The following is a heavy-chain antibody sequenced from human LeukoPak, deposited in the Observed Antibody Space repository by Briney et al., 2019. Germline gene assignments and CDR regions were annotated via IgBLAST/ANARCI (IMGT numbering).Heavy chain of an antibody. CDR3: ARGPGGGSYSDAFDI. CDR2: IYYSGST. Sequence: SETLSLTCTVSGGSISGYYWSWIRQPPGKGLEWTAYIYYSGSTSYNPSLKSRVTISMNTSKNQFSLKLNSVTAADTAVYHCARGPGGGSYSDAFDIWGQGTMVTVSS. V-gene: IGHV4-59*01. D-gene: IGHD1-26*01. J-gene: IGHJ3*02. CDR1: GGSISGYY.